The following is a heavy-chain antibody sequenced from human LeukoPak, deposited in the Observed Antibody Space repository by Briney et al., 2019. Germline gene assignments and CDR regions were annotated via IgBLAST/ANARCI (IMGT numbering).Heavy chain of an antibody. J-gene: IGHJ4*02. D-gene: IGHD2-21*02. CDR1: GGSINSSTYY. CDR3: ARRGGDSTAFDY. CDR2: IYYIGSS. V-gene: IGHV4-39*07. Sequence: SETLSLTCTVSGGSINSSTYYWGWIRQTPGKGLEWIGNIYYIGSSNYNPSLKSRVTIAVDTSKNQFSLKLSSVTAADTAVYYCARRGGDSTAFDYWGQGTLVTVSS.